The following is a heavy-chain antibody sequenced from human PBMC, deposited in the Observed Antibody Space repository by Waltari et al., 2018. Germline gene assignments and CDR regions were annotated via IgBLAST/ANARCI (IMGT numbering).Heavy chain of an antibody. D-gene: IGHD1-26*01. Sequence: ELQLVESEGGLVQPGGSLLLSCAGSGITLSSDWMHWVRQTPGKGLVWLSRINTDGSWITYADSVKGRFTISRDDSKNTLYLQMNSLRAEDTGVYYCVGATAYWDVWGQGTTVTVSS. J-gene: IGHJ6*02. CDR1: GITLSSDW. CDR3: VGATAYWDV. V-gene: IGHV3-74*01. CDR2: INTDGSWI.